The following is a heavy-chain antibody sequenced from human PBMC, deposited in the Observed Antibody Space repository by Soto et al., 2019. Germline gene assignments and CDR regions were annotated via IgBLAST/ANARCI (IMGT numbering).Heavy chain of an antibody. Sequence: EVQLVESGGGLVQPGESLRLSCAASGFTFDYYWMHWVRQAPGKGLVWVSRVHSGGTTTTYADSVKGRFTISRDNARNTVSPRMSSLRAEDTPITHCARGDRGGFDLWGHGTMVTVSS. CDR2: VHSGGTTT. V-gene: IGHV3-74*01. J-gene: IGHJ3*01. D-gene: IGHD3-10*01. CDR1: GFTFDYYW. CDR3: ARGDRGGFDL.